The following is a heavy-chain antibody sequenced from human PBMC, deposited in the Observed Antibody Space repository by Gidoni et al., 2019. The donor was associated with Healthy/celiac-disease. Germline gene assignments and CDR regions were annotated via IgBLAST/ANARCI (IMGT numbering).Heavy chain of an antibody. Sequence: EVQLVESGGGLVQPGRSLRLSCAASGFTFDDYAMHWVRQAPGKGLEWVSGISWNSGSIGYADSVKGRFTISRDNAKNSLYLQMNSLRAEDTALYYCAKGDYYATYYYYGMDVWGQGTTVTVSS. CDR1: GFTFDDYA. V-gene: IGHV3-9*01. CDR3: AKGDYYATYYYYGMDV. CDR2: ISWNSGSI. J-gene: IGHJ6*02. D-gene: IGHD2-8*01.